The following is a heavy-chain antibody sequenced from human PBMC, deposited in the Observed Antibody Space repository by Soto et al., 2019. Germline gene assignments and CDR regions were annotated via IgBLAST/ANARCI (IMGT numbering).Heavy chain of an antibody. CDR1: GYTFTGYY. V-gene: IGHV1-2*04. CDR3: ARDCSGGRCQTPGYAFDI. CDR2: INPNSGGT. Sequence: ASVKVSCKASGYTFTGYYMHWVRQAPGQGLEWMGWINPNSGGTNYAQKFQGWVTMTRDTSISTAYMELSRLRSDDTAVYYCARDCSGGRCQTPGYAFDIWGQGTMVTVSS. D-gene: IGHD2-15*01. J-gene: IGHJ3*02.